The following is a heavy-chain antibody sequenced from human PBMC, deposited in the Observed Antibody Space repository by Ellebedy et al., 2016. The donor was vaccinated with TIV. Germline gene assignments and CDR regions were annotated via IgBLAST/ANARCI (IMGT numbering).Heavy chain of an antibody. D-gene: IGHD3-22*01. Sequence: PGGSLRLSCAASGFTFDYHAMHWVRQAPGKGLEWVAGISWNSGSISYADSVKGRFTISRDNAKNSLFLQMNSLRAEDTAVYYCVRERRGYYFDYWGQGTLVTVSS. CDR1: GFTFDYHA. V-gene: IGHV3-9*01. CDR2: ISWNSGSI. J-gene: IGHJ4*02. CDR3: VRERRGYYFDY.